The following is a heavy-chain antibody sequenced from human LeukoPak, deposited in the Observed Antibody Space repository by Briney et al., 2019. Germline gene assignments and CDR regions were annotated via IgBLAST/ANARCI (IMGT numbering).Heavy chain of an antibody. Sequence: ASVKVSCKASGYTFTSYGISWVRQAPGQGLEWMGWISAYNGNTNYAQKLQGRVTMTTDTSTSIAYMELRSLRSDDTAVYYCARARSGYSSSWYYFDYWGQGTLVTVSS. CDR3: ARARSGYSSSWYYFDY. CDR1: GYTFTSYG. CDR2: ISAYNGNT. J-gene: IGHJ4*02. V-gene: IGHV1-18*01. D-gene: IGHD6-13*01.